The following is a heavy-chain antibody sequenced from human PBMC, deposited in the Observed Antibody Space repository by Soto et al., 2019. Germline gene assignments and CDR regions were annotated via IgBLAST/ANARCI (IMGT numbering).Heavy chain of an antibody. V-gene: IGHV3-11*01. J-gene: IGHJ5*02. D-gene: IGHD3-22*01. CDR1: GFTFSDYY. Sequence: QVQLVESGGGLVKPGGSLRLSCAASGFTFSDYYMSWIRQAPGKGLEWVSYISSSDGNIYYADSVKGRFTISRDNAKNSLYLQMNSLRAEDTAVYYCARGAYFYDSLGYYNWFDPWGQGTLVTVSS. CDR2: ISSSDGNI. CDR3: ARGAYFYDSLGYYNWFDP.